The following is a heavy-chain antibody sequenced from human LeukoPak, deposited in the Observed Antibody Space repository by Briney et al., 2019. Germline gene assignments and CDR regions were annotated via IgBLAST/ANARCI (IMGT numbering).Heavy chain of an antibody. Sequence: PSETLSLTRTVSGGSISSYYWSWIRQPPGKGLEWIGYIYYSGSTNYNPSLKSRVTISVDTSKNQFSLKLSSVTAADTAVYYCAREGGSSKVDYWGQGTLVTVSS. CDR3: AREGGSSKVDY. CDR2: IYYSGST. D-gene: IGHD6-6*01. J-gene: IGHJ4*02. V-gene: IGHV4-59*01. CDR1: GGSISSYY.